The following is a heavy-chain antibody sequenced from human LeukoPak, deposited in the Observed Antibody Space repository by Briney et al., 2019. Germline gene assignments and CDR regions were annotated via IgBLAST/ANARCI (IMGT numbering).Heavy chain of an antibody. CDR1: GGSFSGYY. CDR3: ARRNYLSGSPFDY. J-gene: IGHJ4*02. CDR2: INHSGST. V-gene: IGHV4-34*01. Sequence: KPSETLSLTCAVYGGSFSGYYWSWIRQPPGKGLEWIGEINHSGSTNYNPSLKSRVTISVDTSKNQFSLKLSSVTAADTAVYYCARRNYLSGSPFDYWGREPWSPSPQ. D-gene: IGHD1-26*01.